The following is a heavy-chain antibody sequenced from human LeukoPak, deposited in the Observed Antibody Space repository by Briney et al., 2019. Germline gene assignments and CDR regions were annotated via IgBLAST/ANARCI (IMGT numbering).Heavy chain of an antibody. D-gene: IGHD3-22*01. CDR3: ARDSIVYYYDSSGYYYNYFDY. CDR1: GYTFTGYY. Sequence: ASVKVSVKASGYTFTGYYMHWVRQAPGQGLEWMGWINPNSGDTNYAQKFQGRVTMTRDTSISTAYMELSRLRSDDTAVYYCARDSIVYYYDSSGYYYNYFDYWGQGTLVTVSS. CDR2: INPNSGDT. J-gene: IGHJ4*02. V-gene: IGHV1-2*02.